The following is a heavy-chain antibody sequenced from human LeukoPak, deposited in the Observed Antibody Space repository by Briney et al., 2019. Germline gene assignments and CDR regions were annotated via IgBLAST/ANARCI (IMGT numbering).Heavy chain of an antibody. V-gene: IGHV3-9*01. CDR2: ISWNSGSI. J-gene: IGHJ4*02. D-gene: IGHD6-19*01. CDR3: AKSPAVAGTGYFDY. Sequence: PGRSLRLSCAASGFTCDDYAMHWVRQAPGKGLEWVSGISWNSGSIGYADSVKGRFTISRYNAKNSLYLQMNSLRAEDTALYYCAKSPAVAGTGYFDYWGQGTLVTVSS. CDR1: GFTCDDYA.